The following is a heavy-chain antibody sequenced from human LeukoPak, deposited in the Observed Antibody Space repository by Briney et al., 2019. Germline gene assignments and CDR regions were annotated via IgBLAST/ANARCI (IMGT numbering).Heavy chain of an antibody. V-gene: IGHV3-7*01. D-gene: IGHD3-22*01. CDR3: TKDLNHDSSG. Sequence: GGSLRLSCAASGFRFSDYWMTWVRQAPGKRLECVANINTVGNEKYYPDSVKGRFTISRDNAKNSLYLQMNNMRVEDTAIYYCTKDLNHDSSGWGQGTLVTVSS. J-gene: IGHJ4*02. CDR1: GFRFSDYW. CDR2: INTVGNEK.